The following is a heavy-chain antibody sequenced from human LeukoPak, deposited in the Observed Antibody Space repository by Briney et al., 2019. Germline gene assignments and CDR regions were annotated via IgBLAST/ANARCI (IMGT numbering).Heavy chain of an antibody. J-gene: IGHJ4*02. CDR2: ISAYNGNT. V-gene: IGHV1-18*01. D-gene: IGHD3-22*01. CDR3: ARDIFYYDSSGVTKEFDY. CDR1: GYTFTSYG. Sequence: ASVKVSCKASGYTFTSYGISWVRQAPGQVLEWMGWISAYNGNTNYAQKLQGRVTMTTDTSTSTAYMELRSLRSDDTAVYYCARDIFYYDSSGVTKEFDYWGQGTLVTVSS.